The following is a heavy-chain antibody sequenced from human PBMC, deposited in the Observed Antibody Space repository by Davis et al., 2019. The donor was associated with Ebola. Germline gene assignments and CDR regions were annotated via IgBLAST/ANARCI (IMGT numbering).Heavy chain of an antibody. CDR3: SRNTPMVSTHN. J-gene: IGHJ4*02. CDR2: LNADGFNT. Sequence: GESLKISCVASGFIFGTYAMTWVRQAPGQGLEWVATLNADGFNTYYADSAKGRFTLSRDNAKNTVYLQMNSLRVEDTGFYFCSRNTPMVSTHNWGPGTLVTVSS. CDR1: GFIFGTYA. D-gene: IGHD2-8*01. V-gene: IGHV3-23*01.